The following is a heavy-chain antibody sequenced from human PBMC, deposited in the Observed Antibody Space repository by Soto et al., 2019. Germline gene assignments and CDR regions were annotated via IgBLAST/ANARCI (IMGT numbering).Heavy chain of an antibody. V-gene: IGHV3-30*18. CDR1: GFSFSDYG. Sequence: QVQLVESGGGVVQPGRSLRLSCAASGFSFSDYGMHWVRQAPGKGLEWVAVISHYETKKYFEDSVKGGFTISRDNSKNMVYLQLNSLRPEDTAVYYCAKDWVGGSNRYQLDKWGQGTLVIVSS. J-gene: IGHJ4*02. CDR3: AKDWVGGSNRYQLDK. D-gene: IGHD1-26*01. CDR2: ISHYETKK.